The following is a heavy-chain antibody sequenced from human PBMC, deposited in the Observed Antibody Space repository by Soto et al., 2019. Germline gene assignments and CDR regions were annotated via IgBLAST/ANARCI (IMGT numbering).Heavy chain of an antibody. CDR3: PRYLCSGRTFHY. CDR1: GYTLTNNG. J-gene: IGHJ4*02. Sequence: QVQLVQSGTEVMKPGASVKVSCKASGYTLTNNGISWVRQAPGQGLEWMGWISANNAHTHYAQKFQGRVTMTTDTSTNTAYMELRSLISDATAVYYFPRYLCSGRTFHYWGQGPLVTVSS. CDR2: ISANNAHT. V-gene: IGHV1-18*01. D-gene: IGHD3-3*01.